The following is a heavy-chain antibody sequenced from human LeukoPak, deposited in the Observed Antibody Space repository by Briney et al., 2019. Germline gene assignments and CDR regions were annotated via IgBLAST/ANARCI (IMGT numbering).Heavy chain of an antibody. CDR1: GFTFTNYG. J-gene: IGHJ4*02. CDR2: ITYDGYYK. V-gene: IGHV3-30*03. Sequence: GTSLRLSCAASGFTFTNYGMHWVRQAPGKGLEWVALITYDGYYKYYSDSVKGRFAISSDTSKNTLYLQMNSLRAEDTAVYYCARDLSPVVRASPMGYWGQGTPVTVSS. D-gene: IGHD3-10*01. CDR3: ARDLSPVVRASPMGY.